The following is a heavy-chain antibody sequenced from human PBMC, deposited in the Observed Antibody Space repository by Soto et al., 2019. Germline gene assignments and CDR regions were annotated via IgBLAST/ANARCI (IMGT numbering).Heavy chain of an antibody. V-gene: IGHV5-51*01. D-gene: IGHD3-10*01. J-gene: IGHJ3*02. CDR1: GYSFTNYW. Sequence: PGESLKISCEASGYSFTNYWIGWVRQMPGKGLEWMGIIHPADSDTRYSPSFQGRVTISADKSIRTAYLQWSSLKASDTAIYYRARRYLADGFDIWGQGTMVTVSS. CDR3: ARRYLADGFDI. CDR2: IHPADSDT.